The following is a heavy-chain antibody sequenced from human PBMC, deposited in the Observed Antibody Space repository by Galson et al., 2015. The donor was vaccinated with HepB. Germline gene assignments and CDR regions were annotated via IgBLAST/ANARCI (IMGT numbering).Heavy chain of an antibody. V-gene: IGHV3-30*18. CDR1: GYTFSSYG. CDR3: AKGTSWLQWYYFDY. D-gene: IGHD5-24*01. CDR2: VSYDGINK. J-gene: IGHJ4*02. Sequence: SLRLSCAVSGYTFSSYGMHWVRQAPGKGLEWVAIVSYDGINKYYADSVKGRCIISRDNSKNTLYLQMNSLRAEDTAVYYCAKGTSWLQWYYFDYWGQGTLVTVSS.